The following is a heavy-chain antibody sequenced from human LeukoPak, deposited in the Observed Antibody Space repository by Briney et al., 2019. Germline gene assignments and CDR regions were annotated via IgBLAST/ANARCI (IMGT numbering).Heavy chain of an antibody. D-gene: IGHD2-2*01. CDR1: GFTFSSYS. CDR2: ISSSSSTI. V-gene: IGHV3-48*01. J-gene: IGHJ5*02. Sequence: GGSLRLSCEASGFTFSSYSMNWVRQAPGKGLEWVSYISSSSSTIYYADSVKGRFTISRDNAKNSLYLQMNSLRAEDTAVYYCARATSDFVVVPAAYNWFDPWGQGTLVTVSS. CDR3: ARATSDFVVVPAAYNWFDP.